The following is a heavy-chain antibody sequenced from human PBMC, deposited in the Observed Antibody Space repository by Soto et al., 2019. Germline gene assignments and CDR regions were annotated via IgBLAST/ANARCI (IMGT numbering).Heavy chain of an antibody. CDR2: IDGGGDGT. V-gene: IGHV3-23*01. CDR3: AKNRGHEPRYYSDS. Sequence: EVLLLESGGGLVQPGGYLRLSCAASGFTFSNYAVNWVRQAPGKGLEWVSTIDGGGDGTHYADSVKGRFTISRDNSKNTLYLQMNSLRAEDTAVYYCAKNRGHEPRYYSDSWGQGTRVTVSS. J-gene: IGHJ4*02. CDR1: GFTFSNYA.